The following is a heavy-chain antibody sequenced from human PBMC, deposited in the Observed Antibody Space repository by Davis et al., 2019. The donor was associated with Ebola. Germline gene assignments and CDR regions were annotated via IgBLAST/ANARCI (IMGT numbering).Heavy chain of an antibody. J-gene: IGHJ4*02. D-gene: IGHD2-15*01. V-gene: IGHV1-2*04. CDR1: GYTFTGYY. CDR3: ARDRVCSGATCYAYFDF. CDR2: INPNSGDT. Sequence: AASVKVSCKASGYTFTGYYIHWVRQAPGQGLEWMGWINPNSGDTKYSQKFQGWVTMTRDTPISTAYMDLNKPTSDDTAVYYCARDRVCSGATCYAYFDFWGQGTLVTVSS.